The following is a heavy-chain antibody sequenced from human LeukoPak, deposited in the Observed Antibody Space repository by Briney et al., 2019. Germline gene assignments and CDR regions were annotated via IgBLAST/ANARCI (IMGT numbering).Heavy chain of an antibody. V-gene: IGHV3-11*06. CDR2: TSSSSSYT. D-gene: IGHD2-2*01. CDR3: ARVARGSVEPGGGYYFDY. J-gene: IGHJ4*02. Sequence: GGSLRLSCAVSGFTFSDFYMGWIRQAPGQGLEWISYTSSSSSYTIYADSVKGRFSISRDNAENSLYLQVNSLRVEDTAVYYCARVARGSVEPGGGYYFDYWGQGILVTVSS. CDR1: GFTFSDFY.